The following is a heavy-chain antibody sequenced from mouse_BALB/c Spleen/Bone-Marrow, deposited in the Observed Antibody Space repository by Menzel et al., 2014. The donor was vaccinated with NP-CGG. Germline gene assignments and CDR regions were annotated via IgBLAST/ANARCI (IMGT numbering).Heavy chain of an antibody. Sequence: VQLQQSGPELVRPGVSVKISCKGSGYTFTDYAMHWVKQRHAKSLEWIGVISTYSGNTNYNQKFKGKATMTVDKSSSTAYMELARLTSEDSAIYYCARSYYGSSQPFDYWGQGTTLTVSS. J-gene: IGHJ2*01. CDR2: ISTYSGNT. V-gene: IGHV1-67*01. CDR3: ARSYYGSSQPFDY. CDR1: GYTFTDYA. D-gene: IGHD1-1*01.